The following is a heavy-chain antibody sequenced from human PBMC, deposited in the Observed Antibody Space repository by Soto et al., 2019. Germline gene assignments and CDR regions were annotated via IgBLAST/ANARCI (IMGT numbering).Heavy chain of an antibody. J-gene: IGHJ5*02. D-gene: IGHD3-22*01. CDR3: ARFTYLYDTSGHGMWFDH. V-gene: IGHV4-59*03. CDR2: FYYRGDT. Sequence: PSETLSLTCSVSGDPIQKYWWSWIRQPPGKALEWIGYFYYRGDTNYNPSLKSRATVSADMSKNQLFLRLTSVTAADTAVYYCARFTYLYDTSGHGMWFDHWGQGTLVTVSS. CDR1: GDPIQKYW.